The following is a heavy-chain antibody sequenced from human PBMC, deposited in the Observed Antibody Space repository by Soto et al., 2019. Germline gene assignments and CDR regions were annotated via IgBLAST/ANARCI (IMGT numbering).Heavy chain of an antibody. V-gene: IGHV1-46*01. D-gene: IGHD3-22*01. CDR1: GDTFTSYY. J-gene: IGHJ4*02. Sequence: ASVKASCKASGDTFTSYYMHWVRQAPGQGLEWMGIINPSGGSTSYAQKFQGRVTMTRDTSTSTVYMELSSLRSEDTAVYYCARDHSYDSSGYYARPPFFDYWGQGTLVTVSS. CDR3: ARDHSYDSSGYYARPPFFDY. CDR2: INPSGGST.